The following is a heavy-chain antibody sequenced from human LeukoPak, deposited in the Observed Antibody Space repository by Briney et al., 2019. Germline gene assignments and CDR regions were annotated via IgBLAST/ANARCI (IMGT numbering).Heavy chain of an antibody. D-gene: IGHD3-22*01. J-gene: IGHJ4*02. CDR3: AQYDSSGYYCTY. CDR1: GYPVSSGYY. Sequence: PSETLSLTCTISGYPVSSGYYWGWIRQPPGKGLEWIGSIYHRGSTYYNPSLKSRVTISVDTSKNQFSLNLSSVTAADTAVYYCAQYDSSGYYCTYWGQGTLVTVSS. CDR2: IYHRGST. V-gene: IGHV4-38-2*02.